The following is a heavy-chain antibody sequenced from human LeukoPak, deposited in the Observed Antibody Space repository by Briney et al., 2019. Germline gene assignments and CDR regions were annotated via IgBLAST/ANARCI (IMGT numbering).Heavy chain of an antibody. V-gene: IGHV3-23*01. CDR2: ISGSGGST. Sequence: GGSLRLSCTASGFTFSSYGMSWVRQAPGKGLDWVSAISGSGGSTYYADSVKGRFSISRDNSKNTLYLQMNSLRAEDTAVYYCAELGITMIGGVWGKGTTVTISS. D-gene: IGHD3-10*02. CDR1: GFTFSSYG. CDR3: AELGITMIGGV. J-gene: IGHJ6*04.